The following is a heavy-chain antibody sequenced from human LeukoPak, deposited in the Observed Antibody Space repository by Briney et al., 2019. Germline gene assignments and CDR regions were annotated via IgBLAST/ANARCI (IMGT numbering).Heavy chain of an antibody. J-gene: IGHJ6*02. CDR2: IYHSGST. Sequence: SETLSLTCAVSGGSISSGGYSWSWIRQLPGKGLEWIGYIYHSGSTYYNPSLKSRVTISVDRSKNQFSLKLSSVTAADTAVYYCARDYYGSGSDYYYGMDVWGQGTTVTVSS. CDR1: GGSISSGGYS. CDR3: ARDYYGSGSDYYYGMDV. D-gene: IGHD3-10*01. V-gene: IGHV4-30-2*01.